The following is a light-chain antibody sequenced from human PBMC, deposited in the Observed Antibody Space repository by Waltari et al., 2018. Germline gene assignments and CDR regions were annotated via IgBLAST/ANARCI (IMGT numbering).Light chain of an antibody. J-gene: IGKJ4*02. CDR3: QQYDNLLT. CDR1: QDISNY. V-gene: IGKV1-33*01. CDR2: DAS. Sequence: DIQMTQSPSSLSASVGDRVTITCQASQDISNYLNWYQQKPGKAPKLLIYDASNLETGVPSRLSGSGSGTDFTFTISSLQPEDIATYYCQQYDNLLTFGGGTTVEIK.